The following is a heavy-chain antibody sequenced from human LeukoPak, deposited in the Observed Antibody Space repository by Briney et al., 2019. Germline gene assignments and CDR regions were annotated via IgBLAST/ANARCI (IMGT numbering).Heavy chain of an antibody. CDR3: AKGGEYSSGWFVS. J-gene: IGHJ4*02. V-gene: IGHV1-8*01. CDR2: MNPYSGNT. D-gene: IGHD3-22*01. CDR1: GYSFTSYD. Sequence: GASVQVSCKASGYSFTSYDINWVRQAPGQGLEWMGWMNPYSGNTDFVKKFQGRLTMTRNTSIDTAFMELSSLTSEETAVYFCAKGGEYSSGWFVSWGQGTLVTVTS.